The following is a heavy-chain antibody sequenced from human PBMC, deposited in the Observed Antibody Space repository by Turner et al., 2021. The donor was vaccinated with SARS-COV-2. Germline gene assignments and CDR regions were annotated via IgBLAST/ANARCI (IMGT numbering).Heavy chain of an antibody. J-gene: IGHJ4*02. V-gene: IGHV3-7*01. CDR1: GFTFSSYW. Sequence: EVQLVESGGGLVQPGGSLRLSCSASGFTFSSYWMSWVRQAPGKGLEWVANIKQDGSEKYYVDSVKGRFTVSRDNAKNSLYLQMLSLRAEDTAVYYCARAEGWAFGVVIPYDYWGQGTLVTVSS. CDR3: ARAEGWAFGVVIPYDY. D-gene: IGHD3-3*01. CDR2: IKQDGSEK.